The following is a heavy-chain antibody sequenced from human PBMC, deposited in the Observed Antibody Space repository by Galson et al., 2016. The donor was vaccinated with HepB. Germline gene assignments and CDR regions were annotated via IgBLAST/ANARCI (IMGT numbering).Heavy chain of an antibody. J-gene: IGHJ4*02. V-gene: IGHV2-5*01. CDR3: AHLYCSNTSCSPGDY. Sequence: PALVKPTQTLTLTCTFSGFPLSTTGVDVGWTRQPPGKALEWLALIYWNDDKRYSPSLKNRLTITKDTSKNQVVLTMTNMDPVDTATYYCAHLYCSNTSCSPGDYWGQGILVTVSS. D-gene: IGHD2-2*01. CDR2: IYWNDDK. CDR1: GFPLSTTGVD.